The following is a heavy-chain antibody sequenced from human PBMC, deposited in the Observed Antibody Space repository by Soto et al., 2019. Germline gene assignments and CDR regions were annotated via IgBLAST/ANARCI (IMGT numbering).Heavy chain of an antibody. V-gene: IGHV1-2*02. Sequence: QVQLVQSGAEVKKPGASVKVSCKASGYSFIGYYIHWVRQAPGQGLEWMGWINPNTGDTNFAQKFQGRVTVTRDTSISTVYMELSRLTSDDTAMYYCARGAPAVASTCFHYWGQGTLVTVSS. CDR2: INPNTGDT. CDR3: ARGAPAVASTCFHY. CDR1: GYSFIGYY. J-gene: IGHJ4*02. D-gene: IGHD5-12*01.